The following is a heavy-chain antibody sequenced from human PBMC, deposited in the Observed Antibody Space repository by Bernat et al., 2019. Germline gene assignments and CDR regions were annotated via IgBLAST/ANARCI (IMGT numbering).Heavy chain of an antibody. CDR3: ARDSFQLVYTPYYFDY. D-gene: IGHD6-13*01. V-gene: IGHV3-30-3*01. CDR2: ISYDGSNK. Sequence: QVQLVESGGGVVQPGRSLRLSCAASGFTFSSYAMRWVRQAPGKGLEWVAVISYDGSNKYYADSVKGRFTISRDNSKNTLYLQMNSLRAEDTAVYYCARDSFQLVYTPYYFDYWGQGTLVTVSS. CDR1: GFTFSSYA. J-gene: IGHJ4*02.